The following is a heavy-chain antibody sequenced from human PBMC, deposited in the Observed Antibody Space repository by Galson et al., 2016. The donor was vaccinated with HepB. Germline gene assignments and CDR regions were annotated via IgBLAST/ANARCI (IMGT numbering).Heavy chain of an antibody. D-gene: IGHD3-3*02. V-gene: IGHV1-2*06. CDR3: AMDSAAIYGTFFDA. Sequence: SVKVSCKASGYAFIGHSIHWVRQAPGQGLEWMGRTKPKSGDTNYAQEFQGRVTMTTDASINTAYMEVNTLMSDDTAVYYCAMDSAAIYGTFFDAWGQGSLVIVSS. J-gene: IGHJ4*02. CDR2: TKPKSGDT. CDR1: GYAFIGHS.